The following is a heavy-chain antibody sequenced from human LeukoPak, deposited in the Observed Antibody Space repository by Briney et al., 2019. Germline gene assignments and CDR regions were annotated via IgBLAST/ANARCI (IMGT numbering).Heavy chain of an antibody. CDR1: GYTFTAYY. D-gene: IGHD3-22*01. Sequence: ASVKVSCKASGYTFTAYYMHWLRQAPGQGLEWIGWINPDSGGTNIAQKFQGRVTMTRYTTIRTVYMELSSLRSDDTAVYYCAREDDSSAYDFDYWAQGTLVTVSS. CDR2: INPDSGGT. CDR3: AREDDSSAYDFDY. V-gene: IGHV1-2*02. J-gene: IGHJ4*02.